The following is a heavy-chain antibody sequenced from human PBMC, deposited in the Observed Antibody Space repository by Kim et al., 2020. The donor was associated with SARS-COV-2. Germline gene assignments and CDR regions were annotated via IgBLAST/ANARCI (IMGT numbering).Heavy chain of an antibody. V-gene: IGHV3-15*01. CDR3: TTDGSAAAASDAFDI. D-gene: IGHD6-13*01. Sequence: APVKGRFTISRDDSKNTLYLQRNSLKSEDTAVYYCTTDGSAAAASDAFDIWGQGTMVTVSS. J-gene: IGHJ3*02.